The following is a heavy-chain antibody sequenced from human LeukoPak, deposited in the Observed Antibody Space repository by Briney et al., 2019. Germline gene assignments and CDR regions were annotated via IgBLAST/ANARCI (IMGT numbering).Heavy chain of an antibody. V-gene: IGHV3-66*02. D-gene: IGHD2-2*01. CDR3: ARDVSLYCSSATCFHDAFDI. CDR1: GFTVSSSY. CDR2: IYSGGST. Sequence: GGSLRLSCAASGFTVSSSYMSWVRQAPGKGLEWVSVIYSGGSTDYADSVKGRFTISIDNSKNTLYLQMNSLRAEDTAVYYCARDVSLYCSSATCFHDAFDIWGQGTMVTVSS. J-gene: IGHJ3*02.